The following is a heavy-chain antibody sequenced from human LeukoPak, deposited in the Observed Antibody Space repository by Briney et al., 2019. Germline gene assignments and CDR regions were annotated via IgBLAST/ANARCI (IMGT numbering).Heavy chain of an antibody. D-gene: IGHD4-11*01. V-gene: IGHV3-30*02. CDR3: ANLIMSDYSDFDY. CDR1: GFTFSSYG. Sequence: SGGSLRLSCAASGFTFSSYGMHWVRQAPGKGLEWVAFIRYDGSNKYYVDSVKGRFTISRDNSKNTLYLQMNSLRAEDTAVYYCANLIMSDYSDFDYWGQGTLVTVSS. J-gene: IGHJ4*02. CDR2: IRYDGSNK.